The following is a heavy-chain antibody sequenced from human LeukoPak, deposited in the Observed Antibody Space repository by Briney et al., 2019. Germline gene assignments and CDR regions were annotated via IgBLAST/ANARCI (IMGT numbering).Heavy chain of an antibody. CDR3: AKVRASIAAPSGYMDV. J-gene: IGHJ6*03. D-gene: IGHD6-6*01. CDR2: VRYDGNLQ. Sequence: GGSLRLSCAASGFTFSDLGMHWVRQSPGKGLEWVTFVRYDGNLQYYADSVKGRFTISRDNSKNTLYLQMNSLRAEDTAVYYCAKVRASIAAPSGYMDVWGKGTTVTVSS. CDR1: GFTFSDLG. V-gene: IGHV3-30*02.